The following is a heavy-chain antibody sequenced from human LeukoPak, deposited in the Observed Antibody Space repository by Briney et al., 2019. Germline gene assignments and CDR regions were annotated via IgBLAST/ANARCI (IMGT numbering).Heavy chain of an antibody. Sequence: GGSLRLSCAASGFTFSSYAMSWVRQAPGKGLEWVSAISGSGGSTYYADSVKGRFAISRDNAKNSLYLEMTSLRAEDTAVYYCATKVAGTSHFSYWGQGTLVTVSS. CDR2: ISGSGGST. J-gene: IGHJ4*02. CDR1: GFTFSSYA. D-gene: IGHD6-19*01. CDR3: ATKVAGTSHFSY. V-gene: IGHV3-23*01.